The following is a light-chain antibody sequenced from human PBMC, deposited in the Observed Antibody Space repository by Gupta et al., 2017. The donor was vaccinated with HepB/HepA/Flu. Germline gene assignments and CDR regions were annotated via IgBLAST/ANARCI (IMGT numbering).Light chain of an antibody. V-gene: IGLV2-14*03. CDR2: YVD. J-gene: IGLJ2*01. Sequence: QSALSQPASVSGSPGQSITISCTGTSSDIGAYNYVSWFQQHPGQVPKLMIYYVDNRPSGVSNLFSGSKSGNTASLTISGLQTDDEADYYCSSYTTISTRIFGGGTRLTVL. CDR3: SSYTTISTRI. CDR1: SSDIGAYNY.